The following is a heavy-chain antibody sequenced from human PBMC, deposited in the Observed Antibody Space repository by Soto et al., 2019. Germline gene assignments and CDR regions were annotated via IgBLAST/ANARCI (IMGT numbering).Heavy chain of an antibody. D-gene: IGHD5-12*01. Sequence: QVQLVQSGAEVKKPGSSVKVSCKASGGTFSSDTISWVRQAPGQGLEWMGRIIPILGIANYAQKFQGRVTITADKSTSTALMELSSLRSDDTAVYYCAMKSYREIVAPFDYWGQGTLVTVSS. V-gene: IGHV1-69*02. J-gene: IGHJ4*02. CDR1: GGTFSSDT. CDR3: AMKSYREIVAPFDY. CDR2: IIPILGIA.